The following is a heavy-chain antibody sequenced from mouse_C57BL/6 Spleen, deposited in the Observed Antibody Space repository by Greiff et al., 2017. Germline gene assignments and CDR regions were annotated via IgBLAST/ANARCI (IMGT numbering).Heavy chain of an antibody. V-gene: IGHV5-9-1*02. Sequence: EVMLVESGEGLVKPGGSLKLSCAASGFTFSSYAMSWVRQTPEKRLEWVASISSGGDYIYYADTVKGRFTISRDNARNTLYLQMSSLKSEDTAMYYCTRGSSFYYYAMDYWGQGTSVTVSS. CDR3: TRGSSFYYYAMDY. CDR2: ISSGGDYI. D-gene: IGHD1-1*01. J-gene: IGHJ4*01. CDR1: GFTFSSYA.